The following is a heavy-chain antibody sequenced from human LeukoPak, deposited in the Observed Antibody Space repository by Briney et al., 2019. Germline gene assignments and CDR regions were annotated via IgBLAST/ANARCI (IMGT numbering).Heavy chain of an antibody. J-gene: IGHJ4*02. Sequence: GGSLRLSCAASGFTSSSYWMSWVRQAPGKGLEWVANVKQDGSEKYYVDSVKGRFTISRDNAKNSLYLQMNSLRAEDTAVYYCARDRGSSGWYEFDYWGQGTLVTVSS. CDR2: VKQDGSEK. CDR1: GFTSSSYW. CDR3: ARDRGSSGWYEFDY. D-gene: IGHD6-19*01. V-gene: IGHV3-7*01.